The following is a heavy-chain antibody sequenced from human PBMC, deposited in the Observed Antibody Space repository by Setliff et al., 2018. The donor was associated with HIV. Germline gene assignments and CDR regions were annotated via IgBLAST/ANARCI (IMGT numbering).Heavy chain of an antibody. CDR3: ARGRRTAPGYFYHFYYMGV. CDR1: GCPFTDYY. D-gene: IGHD6-13*01. Sequence: ASVKVSCQAAGCPFTDYYLHWLRQAPGQGLEWMGWINPDSGGTNFAQKFQGRVTMTRDTSISTSYMELTNLNYDDTAVFFCARGRRTAPGYFYHFYYMGVWGEGTTVTVSS. J-gene: IGHJ6*03. V-gene: IGHV1-2*02. CDR2: INPDSGGT.